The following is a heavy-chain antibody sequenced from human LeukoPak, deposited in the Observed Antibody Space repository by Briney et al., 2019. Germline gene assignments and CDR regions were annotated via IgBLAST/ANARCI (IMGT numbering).Heavy chain of an antibody. CDR2: ISGSGGST. CDR3: GKGVYYGSGSYYSLFDY. Sequence: GGSLRLSCAASGFTFSSYAMSWVRQAPGKGLEWVSAISGSGGSTYYADSVKGRFTISRDNSKNTLYLQMNSLRAEDTAVYYYGKGVYYGSGSYYSLFDYWGQGTLVTVSS. D-gene: IGHD3-10*01. CDR1: GFTFSSYA. J-gene: IGHJ4*02. V-gene: IGHV3-23*01.